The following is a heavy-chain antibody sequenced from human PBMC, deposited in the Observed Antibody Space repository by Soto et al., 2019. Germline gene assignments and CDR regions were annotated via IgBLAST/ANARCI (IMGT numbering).Heavy chain of an antibody. J-gene: IGHJ4*02. CDR2: IYYSGST. CDR1: GGSISSSSYY. CDR3: ARQIRAGQYYFDY. D-gene: IGHD3-10*01. Sequence: PSETLSLTCTVSGGSISSSSYYWGWIRQPPGKGLEWIGSIYYSGSTYYNPSLKSRVTISVDTSKNQFSLKLSSVTAADTAVYYCARQIRAGQYYFDYWGQGTLVTVSS. V-gene: IGHV4-39*01.